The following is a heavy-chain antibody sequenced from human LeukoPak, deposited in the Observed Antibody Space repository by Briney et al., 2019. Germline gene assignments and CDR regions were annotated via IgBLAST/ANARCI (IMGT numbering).Heavy chain of an antibody. CDR2: IYYSGST. CDR3: ARGYSGIVFDY. V-gene: IGHV4-59*11. J-gene: IGHJ4*02. CDR1: GGSISSHY. D-gene: IGHD1-26*01. Sequence: SETLSLTCTVSGGSISSHYWSWIRQPPGKGLEWIGYIYYSGSTNYNPSLKSRVTISVDTSKNQFSLKLSSVTAADTAVYHCARGYSGIVFDYWGQGTLVTVSS.